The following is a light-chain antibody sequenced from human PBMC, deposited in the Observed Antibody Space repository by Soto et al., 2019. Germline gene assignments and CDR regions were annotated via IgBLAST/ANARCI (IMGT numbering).Light chain of an antibody. CDR3: RQYFTTTIT. CDR2: WAS. V-gene: IGKV4-1*01. Sequence: DIVMSQSPDSLVVSLGERATINCKSSQSVLDSSNNKNYIAWYQQKPGKPPKLLIYWASTRESGVHDRFSGSGAGTDFTRTISTLQHEDVAIAPCRQYFTTTITFGQGTRLEIK. CDR1: QSVLDSSNNKNY. J-gene: IGKJ5*01.